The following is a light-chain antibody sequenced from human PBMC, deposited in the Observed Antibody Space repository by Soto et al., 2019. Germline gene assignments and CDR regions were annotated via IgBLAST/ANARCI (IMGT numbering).Light chain of an antibody. Sequence: DIQMTQSPSTLSASIGDRITITCRASQKINTWLAWYQQKPGRAPKVLIYDASSLESGVPSRISGSGSGTEFLLTISRLQLDDFATYYCHQYYGYPYTFGQGTKLEIK. V-gene: IGKV1-5*01. CDR1: QKINTW. J-gene: IGKJ2*01. CDR2: DAS. CDR3: HQYYGYPYT.